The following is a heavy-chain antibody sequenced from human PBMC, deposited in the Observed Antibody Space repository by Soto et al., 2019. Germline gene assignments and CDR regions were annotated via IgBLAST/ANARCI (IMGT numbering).Heavy chain of an antibody. V-gene: IGHV4-34*01. D-gene: IGHD3-3*01. J-gene: IGHJ4*02. Sequence: QVQLQQWGAGLLKPSETLSLTCAVYGGSFSGYYWSWIRQPPGKGLEWMGEINHSGRTNYNPSLKSRVTISVDTSKNQFSLKLSSVTAADTAVYYCARAYIDFWSGYYMYYFDYWGQGTLVTVSS. CDR1: GGSFSGYY. CDR2: INHSGRT. CDR3: ARAYIDFWSGYYMYYFDY.